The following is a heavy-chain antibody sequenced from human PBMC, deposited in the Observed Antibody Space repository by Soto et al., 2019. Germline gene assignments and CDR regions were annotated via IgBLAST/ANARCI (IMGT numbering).Heavy chain of an antibody. V-gene: IGHV1-58*01. Sequence: GASVKVSFKASGFTFTSSAVQWGRQARGQRLEWVGWIVVGSGNTNYAQKFQERVTITRDMSTSTAYMELSSLRSEDTAVYYCAALPEGETSGWYYYYGMDVWGQGTTVTVSS. D-gene: IGHD6-19*01. CDR2: IVVGSGNT. CDR1: GFTFTSSA. J-gene: IGHJ6*02. CDR3: AALPEGETSGWYYYYGMDV.